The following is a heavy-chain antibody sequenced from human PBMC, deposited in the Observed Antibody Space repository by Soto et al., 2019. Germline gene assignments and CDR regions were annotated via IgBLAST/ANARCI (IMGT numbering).Heavy chain of an antibody. CDR1: GFTFSSYG. J-gene: IGHJ4*02. CDR2: IWYDGSNK. V-gene: IGHV3-33*01. D-gene: IGHD6-13*01. Sequence: GGSLRLSCAASGFTFSSYGMHWVRQAPGKGLEWVAVIWYDGSNKYYADSVKGRFTISRDNSKNTLYLQMNSLRAEDTAVYYCARAWPSSWYFDYWGQGTLVTVSS. CDR3: ARAWPSSWYFDY.